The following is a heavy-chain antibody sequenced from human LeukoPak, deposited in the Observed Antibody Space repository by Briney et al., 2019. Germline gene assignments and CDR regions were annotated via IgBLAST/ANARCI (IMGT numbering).Heavy chain of an antibody. Sequence: PGGSLRLSCAASGFAFSSYGMHWVRQAPGKGLEWVAYIHYDSSTEDYADSVKGRFTISRDNSKNTLFLQMNNLRVEDMAVLYSAKDWNWAIDYWGQGTLVTVSS. J-gene: IGHJ4*02. CDR3: AKDWNWAIDY. D-gene: IGHD1-7*01. V-gene: IGHV3-30*02. CDR1: GFAFSSYG. CDR2: IHYDSSTE.